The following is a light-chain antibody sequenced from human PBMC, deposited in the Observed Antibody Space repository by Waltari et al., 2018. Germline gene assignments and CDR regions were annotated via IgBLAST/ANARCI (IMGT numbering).Light chain of an antibody. CDR3: QAWDSNTGV. J-gene: IGLJ1*01. CDR1: DLGTKY. V-gene: IGLV3-1*01. Sequence: SYELTQPPSVSVSPGQTASLTCPGDDLGTKYVCWYQQKPGQSPILVIFQDSKRPSGIPERFSGSNSGNAATLTISGTQAVDEADYYCQAWDSNTGVFGTGTRVTVL. CDR2: QDS.